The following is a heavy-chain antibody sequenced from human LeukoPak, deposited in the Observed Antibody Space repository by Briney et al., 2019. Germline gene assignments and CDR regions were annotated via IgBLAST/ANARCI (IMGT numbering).Heavy chain of an antibody. CDR3: AREGSSSWYNWFDP. V-gene: IGHV4-59*01. CDR2: IYYSGST. J-gene: IGHJ5*02. CDR1: GGSFSSYY. Sequence: SETLSLTCTVSGGSFSSYYWSWIRQPRGKGLEWIGYIYYSGSTNYNPSLKSRVTISVDTSKNQFSLKLSSVTAADTAVYYCAREGSSSWYNWFDPWGQGTLVTVSS. D-gene: IGHD6-13*01.